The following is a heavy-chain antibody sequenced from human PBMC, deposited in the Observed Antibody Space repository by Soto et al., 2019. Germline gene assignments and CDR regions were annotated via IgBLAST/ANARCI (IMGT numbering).Heavy chain of an antibody. D-gene: IGHD6-19*01. CDR3: AKDPPVGPGYSSGWYDWFDP. CDR1: GFTFSSYA. CDR2: ISGSGGST. J-gene: IGHJ5*02. Sequence: EVQLLESGGGLVQPGGSLRLSCAASGFTFSSYAMSWVRQAPGKGLEWVSAISGSGGSTYYADSVKGRFTISRDNSMNTLYLQMNSLRAEDTAVYYCAKDPPVGPGYSSGWYDWFDPWGQGTLVTVSS. V-gene: IGHV3-23*01.